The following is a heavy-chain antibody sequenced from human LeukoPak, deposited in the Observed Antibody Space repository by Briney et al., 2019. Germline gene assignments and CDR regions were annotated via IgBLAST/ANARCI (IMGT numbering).Heavy chain of an antibody. D-gene: IGHD6-19*01. CDR1: GFTFSDYY. CDR2: ISSSGSTI. V-gene: IGHV3-11*04. CDR3: VSGQWLPSDAFDI. J-gene: IGHJ3*02. Sequence: GGSLRLSCAASGFTFSDYYMSWIRQAPGKGLEWVSYISSSGSTIYYADSVKGRFTISRDNAKNSLYLQMNSLRAEDTAVYYCVSGQWLPSDAFDIWGQGTMVTVSS.